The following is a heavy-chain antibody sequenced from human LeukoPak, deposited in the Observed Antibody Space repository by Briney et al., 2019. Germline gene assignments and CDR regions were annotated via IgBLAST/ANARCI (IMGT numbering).Heavy chain of an antibody. V-gene: IGHV3-30-3*01. D-gene: IGHD2-2*01. CDR2: ISYDGSNK. CDR3: ARSLPAAMDAFDI. J-gene: IGHJ3*02. CDR1: GFTFSSYA. Sequence: GGSLRLSCAASGFTFSSYAMHWVRQAPGKGLEWVAVISYDGSNKYYADSVKGRFTISRDNSKNTLYLQMNSLRAEDTAVYYCARSLPAAMDAFDIWGQGTMVTVSS.